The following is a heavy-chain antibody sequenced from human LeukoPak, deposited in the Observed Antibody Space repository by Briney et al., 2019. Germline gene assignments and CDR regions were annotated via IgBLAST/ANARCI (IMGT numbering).Heavy chain of an antibody. V-gene: IGHV1-69*05. CDR2: IIPIFGTA. J-gene: IGHJ6*03. Sequence: SVKVSCKASGGTFSSYAISWVRQAPGQGLEWMGGIIPIFGTANYAQKFQGRVTITTDESTSTAYMELSSLRSEDTAVYYCARGSFDGDYRAYYYYMDVWGKGTTVTVSS. D-gene: IGHD4-17*01. CDR3: ARGSFDGDYRAYYYYMDV. CDR1: GGTFSSYA.